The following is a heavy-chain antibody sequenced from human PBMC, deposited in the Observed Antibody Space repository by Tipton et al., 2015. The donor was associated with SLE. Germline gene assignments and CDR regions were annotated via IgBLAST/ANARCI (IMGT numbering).Heavy chain of an antibody. D-gene: IGHD4-23*01. Sequence: TLSLTCTVSGGSISRSYWSWIRQPPGKGLEWIGYVYYGGTTSYTPSLKSRVTISVDTSKNQVSLKLRSVTAADTAVYYCSRDRGKGFDSWGQGTLVTVSS. V-gene: IGHV4-59*01. J-gene: IGHJ4*01. CDR2: VYYGGTT. CDR1: GGSISRSY. CDR3: SRDRGKGFDS.